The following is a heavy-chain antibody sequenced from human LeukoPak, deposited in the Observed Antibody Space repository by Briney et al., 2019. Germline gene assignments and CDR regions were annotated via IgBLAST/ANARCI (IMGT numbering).Heavy chain of an antibody. J-gene: IGHJ5*02. CDR2: IYYSGST. CDR1: GGSISSSSYY. CDR3: ARAFVIIAAAPRGWFDP. Sequence: PSETLSLTCTVSGGSISSSSYYWGWIRQPPGKGLERIGSIYYSGSTYYNPSLKSRVTISVDTSKNQFSLKLSSVTAADTAVYYCARAFVIIAAAPRGWFDPWGQGTLVTVSS. V-gene: IGHV4-39*07. D-gene: IGHD6-13*01.